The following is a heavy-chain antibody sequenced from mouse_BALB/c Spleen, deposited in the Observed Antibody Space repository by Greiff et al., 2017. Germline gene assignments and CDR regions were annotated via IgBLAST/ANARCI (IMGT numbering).Heavy chain of an antibody. D-gene: IGHD2-13*01. J-gene: IGHJ3*01. CDR2: INPSNGGT. Sequence: QVQLQQPGAELVKPGASVKLSCKASGYTFTSYYMYWVKQRPGQGLEWIGGINPSNGGTNFNEKFKSKATLTVDKSSSTAYMQLSSLTSEDSAVYCCTRTPEGDSPFADWGQGTLVTVSA. V-gene: IGHV1S81*02. CDR1: GYTFTSYY. CDR3: TRTPEGDSPFAD.